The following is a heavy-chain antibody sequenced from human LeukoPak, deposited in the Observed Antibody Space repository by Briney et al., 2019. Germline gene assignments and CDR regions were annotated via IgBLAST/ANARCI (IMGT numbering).Heavy chain of an antibody. CDR1: GFTFSFSSYG. J-gene: IGHJ4*02. D-gene: IGHD1-26*01. V-gene: IGHV3-30*18. Sequence: PGRSLRLSCAASGFTFSFSSYGMHWVRQSPGKGLEWVAFISYDGNTKYYADSVKGRFTISRDNSKDTLYLQMSSLSPQDTAVYYCAKDINSGSYYFDYWGQGTLVTVSP. CDR3: AKDINSGSYYFDY. CDR2: ISYDGNTK.